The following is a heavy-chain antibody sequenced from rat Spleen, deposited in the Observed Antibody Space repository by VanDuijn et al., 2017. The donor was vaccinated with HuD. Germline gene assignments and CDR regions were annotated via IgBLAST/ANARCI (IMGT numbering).Heavy chain of an antibody. V-gene: IGHV5-25*01. CDR2: ISTSGGT. CDR1: GFTFTNYD. D-gene: IGHD4-6*01. Sequence: EVQLVESGGGLVQPGRSLKLSCTASGFTFTNYDMAWVRQAPTKGLEWVASISTSGGTHYPDSVKGRFTISRDIAKSTLYLQMSNLRSEDTATYYCTRGTYFRHWGQGVMVTVSS. CDR3: TRGTYFRH. J-gene: IGHJ2*01.